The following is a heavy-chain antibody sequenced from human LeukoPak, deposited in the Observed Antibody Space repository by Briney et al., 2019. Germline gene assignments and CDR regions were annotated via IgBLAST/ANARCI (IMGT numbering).Heavy chain of an antibody. V-gene: IGHV1-69*13. CDR2: IIPIFGTA. D-gene: IGHD6-19*01. J-gene: IGHJ5*02. Sequence: SVKVSCKASGGTFGSYAISWVRQAPGQGLEWMGGIIPIFGTANYAQKFQGRVTITADESTSTAYMELSSLRSEDTAVYYCARDGQWLVRGEEGFDPWGQGTLVTVSS. CDR1: GGTFGSYA. CDR3: ARDGQWLVRGEEGFDP.